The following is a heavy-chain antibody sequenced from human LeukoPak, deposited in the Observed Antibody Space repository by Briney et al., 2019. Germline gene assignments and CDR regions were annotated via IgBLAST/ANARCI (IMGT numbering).Heavy chain of an antibody. CDR1: GGSISSGGYS. J-gene: IGHJ5*02. CDR2: IYHSGST. CDR3: ARGIPTLVRGVSNWFDP. D-gene: IGHD3-10*01. V-gene: IGHV4-30-2*01. Sequence: SETLSLTCAVSGGSISSGGYSWSWIRQPPGKGLEWIGYIYHSGSTYYNPSLKSRVTISVDRSKNQFSLKLSSVTAADTAVYYCARGIPTLVRGVSNWFDPWGQGTLVTVSS.